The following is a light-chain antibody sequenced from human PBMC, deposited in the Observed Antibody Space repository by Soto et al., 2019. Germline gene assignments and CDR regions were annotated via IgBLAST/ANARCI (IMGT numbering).Light chain of an antibody. CDR2: DVN. CDR3: VSFAGGTYV. V-gene: IGLV2-11*01. CDR1: SSDVGAYIF. Sequence: QSAPTQPRSVSGSPGQSVTISCTGTSSDVGAYIFVSWYQQHPGKAPKLMVYDVNRRPPGVPDRFFGSKSGNTASLTVSGLQAEDEADYYCVSFAGGTYVFGTGTKLTVL. J-gene: IGLJ1*01.